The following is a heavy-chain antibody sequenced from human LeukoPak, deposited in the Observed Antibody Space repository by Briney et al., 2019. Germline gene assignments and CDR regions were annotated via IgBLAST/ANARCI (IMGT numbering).Heavy chain of an antibody. V-gene: IGHV1-18*01. D-gene: IGHD5-18*01. Sequence: GASVKVSCKASGYTFTSYGISWVRQAPGQGLEWMGWISAYNGNTNYAQKLQGRVTMTTDTSTSTAYMELRSLRSDDTAVYYCARGLARTSMVTRGGVRFDYWGQGTLVTVSS. CDR2: ISAYNGNT. CDR1: GYTFTSYG. CDR3: ARGLARTSMVTRGGVRFDY. J-gene: IGHJ4*02.